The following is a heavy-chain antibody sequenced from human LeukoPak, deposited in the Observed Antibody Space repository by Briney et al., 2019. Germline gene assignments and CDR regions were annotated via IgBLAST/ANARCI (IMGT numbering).Heavy chain of an antibody. D-gene: IGHD2-2*01. CDR1: GFTVSSYY. Sequence: GGSLRLSCAASGFTVSSYYMSWVRQAPGKGLEWVSGISGRGASKYYADSVKGRFTISRDNSKNTLYLQMNSLRAEDTAVYYCAKGVVVAPDVTPFDYWGQGTLVTVSS. CDR2: ISGRGASK. J-gene: IGHJ4*02. CDR3: AKGVVVAPDVTPFDY. V-gene: IGHV3-23*01.